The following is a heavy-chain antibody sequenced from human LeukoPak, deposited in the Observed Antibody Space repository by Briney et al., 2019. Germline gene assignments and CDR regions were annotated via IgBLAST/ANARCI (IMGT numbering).Heavy chain of an antibody. CDR2: ISYDGSNK. J-gene: IGHJ3*02. V-gene: IGHV3-30*18. CDR3: AKYSSGWFNAFDI. CDR1: GFTFSSYG. D-gene: IGHD6-19*01. Sequence: GGSLRLSCAASGFTFSSYGIHWVRQAPGKGLEWVAVISYDGSNKYYADSVKGRFTIPRDNSKNTLYLQMNGLRAEDTAVYYCAKYSSGWFNAFDIWGQGTMVTVSS.